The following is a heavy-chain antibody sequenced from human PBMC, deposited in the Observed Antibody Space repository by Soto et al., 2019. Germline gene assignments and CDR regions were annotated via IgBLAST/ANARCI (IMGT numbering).Heavy chain of an antibody. CDR1: GGSISSSSYY. D-gene: IGHD3-22*01. CDR2: IYYSGST. Sequence: QLQLQESGPGLVKPSETLSLTCTVSGGSISSSSYYWGWIRQPPGKGLEWIGSIYYSGSTYYNPSLKSRVTISVDTSKNQFSLKLSSVTAADTAVYYCARQEDPVRYYDSSGYSGAIDYWGQGTLVTVSS. CDR3: ARQEDPVRYYDSSGYSGAIDY. V-gene: IGHV4-39*01. J-gene: IGHJ4*02.